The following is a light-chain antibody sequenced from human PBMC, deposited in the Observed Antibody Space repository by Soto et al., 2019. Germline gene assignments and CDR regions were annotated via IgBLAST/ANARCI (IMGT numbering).Light chain of an antibody. V-gene: IGLV2-18*02. J-gene: IGLJ1*01. CDR2: EVN. Sequence: QSALTQSPSVSGSPGQSVAISCTGTSSDVGNYNRVSWYQQPPGTAPKLMIYEVNNRPSGVPDRFSGSKSGNTASLTISGLQAEDEADYYCCSYTTSSTYVFGTGTKLTVL. CDR1: SSDVGNYNR. CDR3: CSYTTSSTYV.